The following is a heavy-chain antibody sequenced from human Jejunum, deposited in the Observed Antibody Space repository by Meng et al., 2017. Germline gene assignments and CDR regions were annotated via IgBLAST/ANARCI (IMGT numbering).Heavy chain of an antibody. CDR2: IYYTGSA. CDR1: SDSISSGGHY. V-gene: IGHV4-31*03. CDR3: AREGQLMLGLVDY. J-gene: IGHJ4*02. Sequence: QVQLQESGPGLVTPSQTLSLTCTVSSDSISSGGHYWSWIRQHPGKGLEWIGYIYYTGSAYYNPSLESRVTLSVDTSNNQFSLRLNSVTAADTAVYYCAREGQLMLGLVDYWGQGTLVTVSS. D-gene: IGHD2-2*01.